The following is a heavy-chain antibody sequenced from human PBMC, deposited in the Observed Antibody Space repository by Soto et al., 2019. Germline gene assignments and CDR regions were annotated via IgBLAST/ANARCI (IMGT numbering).Heavy chain of an antibody. J-gene: IGHJ4*02. D-gene: IGHD1-26*01. V-gene: IGHV2-70*01. CDR3: ARIRATGASYLTYFDY. CDR2: VDWDDDK. CDR1: GFSLSTSGLC. Sequence: SGPTMVNPTQTLTLTCTFSGFSLSTSGLCVSWIRQPPGKALEWLALVDWDDDKSYSASLKTRLTISKDPSKNQVVLTMTNMDPVDTATYFCARIRATGASYLTYFDYWGQGTLVTVSS.